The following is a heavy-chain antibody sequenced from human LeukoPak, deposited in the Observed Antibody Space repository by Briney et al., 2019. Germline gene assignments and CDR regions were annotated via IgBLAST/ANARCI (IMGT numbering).Heavy chain of an antibody. CDR3: ARAERETTTVDFDP. D-gene: IGHD4-23*01. J-gene: IGHJ5*02. V-gene: IGHV4-30-2*01. CDR1: GGSISSGGYY. CDR2: IYHSGST. Sequence: SETLSLTCTVSGGSISSGGYYWSWIRQPPGKGLEWIGYIYHSGSTYYNPSLKSRVTISVDRSKNQFSLKLSSVTAADTAVYYCARAERETTTVDFDPWGQGTLVTVSS.